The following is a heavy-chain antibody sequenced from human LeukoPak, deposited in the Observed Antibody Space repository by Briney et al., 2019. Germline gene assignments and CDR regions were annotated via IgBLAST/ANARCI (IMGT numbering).Heavy chain of an antibody. CDR1: GGSISTYY. D-gene: IGHD5-18*01. J-gene: IGHJ4*02. CDR2: IYYSGSI. V-gene: IGHV4-59*08. Sequence: SETLSLTCTVSGGSISTYYWSWIRQPPGKGLEWIGYIYYSGSINYNPSLKSRVTISVDTSKNQFSLKLSSVTAADTAVYYCTRSRGYSYGTTFLDYWGQGTLVTVSS. CDR3: TRSRGYSYGTTFLDY.